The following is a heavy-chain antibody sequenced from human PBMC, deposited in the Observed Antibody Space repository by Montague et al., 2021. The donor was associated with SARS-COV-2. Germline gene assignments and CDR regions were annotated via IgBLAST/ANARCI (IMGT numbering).Heavy chain of an antibody. V-gene: IGHV2-70*04. CDR1: GFSLSTSGMR. J-gene: IGHJ4*02. CDR2: IDWDGDK. CDR3: ARSYYDILTAYYTPFDY. D-gene: IGHD3-9*01. Sequence: PALVKPTQTLTLTCTFSGFSLSTSGMRASWIRQPPGKALEWLARIDWDGDKFYSTSLKTRLTISKDTSKNQVVLTMTNMDPVDTATYYCARSYYDILTAYYTPFDYWAREPWSPSPQ.